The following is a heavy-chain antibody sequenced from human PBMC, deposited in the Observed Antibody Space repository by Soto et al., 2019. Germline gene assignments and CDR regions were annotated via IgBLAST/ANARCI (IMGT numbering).Heavy chain of an antibody. V-gene: IGHV1-69*02. CDR3: AKTTVTTFRSDY. D-gene: IGHD4-17*01. CDR2: IIPILGIA. J-gene: IGHJ4*02. Sequence: QVQLVQSGAEVKKPGSSVKVSCKASGGTFSSYTISWVRQAPGQGLEWMGRIIPILGIANYAQKFQGRVTITADKSTSTACMELSSLRSEDTAVYYCAKTTVTTFRSDYWGQGTLVTVSS. CDR1: GGTFSSYT.